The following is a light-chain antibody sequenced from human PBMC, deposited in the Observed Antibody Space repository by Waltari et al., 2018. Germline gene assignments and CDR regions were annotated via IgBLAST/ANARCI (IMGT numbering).Light chain of an antibody. V-gene: IGKV1-39*01. CDR1: QSISSY. CDR3: QQSYSTPPWT. CDR2: AAS. Sequence: DIQMTQSPSSLSASVGDRVTITCRASQSISSYLNWDQPDPGKAPKILIYAASSLQSGVPSRFSGSGSGTDFTLTISSLQPEDFATYYCQQSYSTPPWTFGQGTKVEIK. J-gene: IGKJ1*01.